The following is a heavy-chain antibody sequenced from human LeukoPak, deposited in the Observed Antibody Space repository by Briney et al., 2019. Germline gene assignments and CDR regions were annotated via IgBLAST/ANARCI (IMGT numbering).Heavy chain of an antibody. J-gene: IGHJ4*02. CDR1: GFTFSSYT. Sequence: GGSLRLSCAASGFTFSSYTMNWVRQAPGKGLEWVSSITKSSINKYYADSVKGRFTISRDNAKSSLYLQMNSLRGEDTALYFCARRGAVAGTADYWGQGTLVTVSS. CDR2: ITKSSINK. CDR3: ARRGAVAGTADY. D-gene: IGHD6-19*01. V-gene: IGHV3-21*01.